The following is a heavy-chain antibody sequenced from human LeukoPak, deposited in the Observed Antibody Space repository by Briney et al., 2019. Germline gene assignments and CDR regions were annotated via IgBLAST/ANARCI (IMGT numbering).Heavy chain of an antibody. CDR2: IKQDGSET. V-gene: IGHV3-7*01. D-gene: IGHD6-6*01. CDR3: ARERAARPYHDAFDI. Sequence: PGGCLRLSCAASGFTFTTHWMIWVRQAPGKGLEWVANIKQDGSETYYVDSVKGRFTISRDNAKNSLYLQMNSLRAEDTAVYYCARERAARPYHDAFDIWGQGTMVTVSS. J-gene: IGHJ3*02. CDR1: GFTFTTHW.